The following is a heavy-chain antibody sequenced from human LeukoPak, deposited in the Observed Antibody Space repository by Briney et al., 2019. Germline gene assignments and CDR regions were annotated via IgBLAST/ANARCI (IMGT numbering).Heavy chain of an antibody. CDR3: ARVGTPMRKDAFDL. Sequence: ASVKVSCKASGYTFTTNYIHWVRQAPGQGLEWMGWINPNSGGTIYEQTFQGRVSMTRDTSISTAYMELSGLTSDDTAIYYCARVGTPMRKDAFDLWGQGTMVTVSS. V-gene: IGHV1-2*02. J-gene: IGHJ3*01. CDR1: GYTFTTNY. D-gene: IGHD5-18*01. CDR2: INPNSGGT.